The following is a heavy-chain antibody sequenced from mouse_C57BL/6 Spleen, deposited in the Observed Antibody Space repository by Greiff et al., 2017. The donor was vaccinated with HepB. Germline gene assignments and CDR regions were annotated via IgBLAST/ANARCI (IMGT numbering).Heavy chain of an antibody. CDR2: IYPGDGDT. Sequence: VQLQQSGPELVKPGASVKISCKASGYAFSSSWMNWVKQRPGKGLEWIGRIYPGDGDTNYNEKFKGKATLTADKSSSTAYMELRSLTSEDSAVYFGAGLRTGYYFDYWGQGTTLTVSS. D-gene: IGHD2-2*01. CDR3: AGLRTGYYFDY. V-gene: IGHV1-82*01. J-gene: IGHJ2*01. CDR1: GYAFSSSW.